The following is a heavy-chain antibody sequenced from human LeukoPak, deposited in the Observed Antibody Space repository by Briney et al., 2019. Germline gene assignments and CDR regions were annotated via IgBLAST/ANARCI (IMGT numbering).Heavy chain of an antibody. Sequence: GASVNVSCTASGYTFTSYYMHWVRQAPGQGLEWMGGINPSGGSTTYAQSFQGRVTMTRDTSTSTVYMELSSLRSEDTAVYYCARAGITIFGVDSGFDYWGQGTLVTVSS. CDR1: GYTFTSYY. D-gene: IGHD3-3*01. CDR3: ARAGITIFGVDSGFDY. CDR2: INPSGGST. J-gene: IGHJ4*02. V-gene: IGHV1-46*01.